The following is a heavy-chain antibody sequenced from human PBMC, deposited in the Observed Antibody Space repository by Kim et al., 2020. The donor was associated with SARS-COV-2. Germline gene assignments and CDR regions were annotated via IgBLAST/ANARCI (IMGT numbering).Heavy chain of an antibody. CDR2: IYSSGST. V-gene: IGHV4-39*01. J-gene: IGHJ4*01. CDR3: ATRAVVRGVITYFDF. Sequence: SETLSLTCTVSGGSISTTSYSWGWIRQPPGKGLEWIGNIYSSGSTYYSPSLRSRFTLSVDTSKHQFSLRLSSVTAADTALYYCATRAVVRGVITYFDFWG. D-gene: IGHD3-10*01. CDR1: GGSISTTSYS.